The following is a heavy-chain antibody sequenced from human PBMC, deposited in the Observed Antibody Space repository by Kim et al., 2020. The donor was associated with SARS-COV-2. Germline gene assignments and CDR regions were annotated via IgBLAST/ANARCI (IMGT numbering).Heavy chain of an antibody. V-gene: IGHV4-59*01. J-gene: IGHJ4*02. Sequence: SETLSLTCTVSGGSISSYYWNWIRQPPGKGLEWVGYIFYSGSTNYNPPLKSRVTLSVDTSKNQFSLKLSSVTAADMAVYYCARCPLSGSGFDYWGKGALVTVSS. CDR1: GGSISSYY. CDR3: ARCPLSGSGFDY. D-gene: IGHD5-12*01. CDR2: IFYSGST.